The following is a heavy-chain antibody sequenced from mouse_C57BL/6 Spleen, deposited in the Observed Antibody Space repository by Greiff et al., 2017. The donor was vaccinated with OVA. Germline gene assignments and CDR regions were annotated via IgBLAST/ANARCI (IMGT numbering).Heavy chain of an antibody. J-gene: IGHJ4*01. Sequence: EVKLQESGPGLVKPSQSLSLTCSVTGYSITSGYYWNWIRQFPGNKLEWMGYISYDGSNNYNPSLKNRISITRDTSKNQFFLKLNSVTTEDTATYYCGRPMGGTGAMDYWGQGTSVTVSS. V-gene: IGHV3-6*01. D-gene: IGHD2-3*01. CDR1: GYSITSGYY. CDR3: GRPMGGTGAMDY. CDR2: ISYDGSN.